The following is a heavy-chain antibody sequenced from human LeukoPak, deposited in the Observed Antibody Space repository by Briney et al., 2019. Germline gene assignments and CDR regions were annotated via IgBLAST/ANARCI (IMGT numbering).Heavy chain of an antibody. CDR3: ARQGYCSSTSCYYFGY. D-gene: IGHD2-2*01. CDR1: GYSFTSYW. J-gene: IGHJ4*02. Sequence: GESLKISCKGSGYSFTSYWIGWVRQMPGKGLEWMGIIYPGDSDTRYSPSFQGQVTISADKSISTAYLQWSSLKASDTAMYYRARQGYCSSTSCYYFGYWGQGTLVTVSS. V-gene: IGHV5-51*01. CDR2: IYPGDSDT.